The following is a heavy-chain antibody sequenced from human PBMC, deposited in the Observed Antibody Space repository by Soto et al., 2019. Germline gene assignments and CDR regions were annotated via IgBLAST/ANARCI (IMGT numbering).Heavy chain of an antibody. V-gene: IGHV4-34*01. CDR2: INHSGST. D-gene: IGHD2-2*01. CDR3: ARGRIVVVPAARHNWFDP. CDR1: GGSFIGYY. Sequence: SETLSLTCAVNGGSFIGYYWSWIRQPPGKGLEWIGEINHSGSTNYNPSLKSRVTISVDTSKNQFSLKLSSVTAADTAVYYCARGRIVVVPAARHNWFDPWGQGTLVTVSS. J-gene: IGHJ5*02.